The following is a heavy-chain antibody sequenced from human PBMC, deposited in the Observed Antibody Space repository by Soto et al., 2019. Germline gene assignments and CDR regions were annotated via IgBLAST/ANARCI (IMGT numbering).Heavy chain of an antibody. D-gene: IGHD2-15*01. J-gene: IGHJ4*02. CDR3: ATRHLAYCSGGTCNPFDF. V-gene: IGHV3-23*01. CDR2: ISVSGGST. Sequence: GGSLRLSCAASGFTFSSYAMSWVRQAPGKGLEWISTISVSGGSTYYADSVKGRFTISRDNSKNTPYLQMNSLRAEDTAMYYCATRHLAYCSGGTCNPFDFWGQGALVTVSS. CDR1: GFTFSSYA.